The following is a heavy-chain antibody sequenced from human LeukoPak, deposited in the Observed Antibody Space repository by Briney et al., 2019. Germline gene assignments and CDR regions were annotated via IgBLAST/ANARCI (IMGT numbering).Heavy chain of an antibody. CDR3: AKDGGYDYYGPGTYYPYYYMDV. CDR1: GFTFSSYW. V-gene: IGHV3-7*03. CDR2: IKQDGSEK. J-gene: IGHJ6*03. D-gene: IGHD3-10*01. Sequence: GGSLRLSCAASGFTFSSYWMSWVRQAPGKGLEWVANIKQDGSEKYYVDSVKGRFTIARDNAKNSVYLQMNSLRAEDTAVYYCAKDGGYDYYGPGTYYPYYYMDVWGKGTTVTISS.